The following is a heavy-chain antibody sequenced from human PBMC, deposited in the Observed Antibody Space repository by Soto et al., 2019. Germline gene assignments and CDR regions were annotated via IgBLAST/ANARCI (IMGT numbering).Heavy chain of an antibody. CDR3: AHSDMAISGYDRYFFDY. CDR1: GFSLRTSGLG. Sequence: QITLKESGPTLVKPTQTLTLTCTFSGFSLRTSGLGVGWIRQPPGKALEWLALIYWDDDKRYSASLKSRLTITKDTSTNQVVLTMTNMDPVDTATYYCAHSDMAISGYDRYFFDYWGQGTLVTVSS. CDR2: IYWDDDK. V-gene: IGHV2-5*02. D-gene: IGHD5-12*01. J-gene: IGHJ4*02.